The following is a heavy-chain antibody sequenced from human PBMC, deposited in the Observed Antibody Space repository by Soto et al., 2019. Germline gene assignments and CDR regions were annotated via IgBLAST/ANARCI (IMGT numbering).Heavy chain of an antibody. J-gene: IGHJ4*02. D-gene: IGHD3-22*01. CDR2: ISGSGGST. V-gene: IGHV3-23*01. CDR3: AKDLYSSGYPFDY. Sequence: GGSLRLSCAASGFTFSSYAMSWVRQAPGKGLEWVSAISGSGGSTYYADSVKGRFTISRGNSKNTLYLQMNSLRAEDTAVYYCAKDLYSSGYPFDYWGQGTLVTVSS. CDR1: GFTFSSYA.